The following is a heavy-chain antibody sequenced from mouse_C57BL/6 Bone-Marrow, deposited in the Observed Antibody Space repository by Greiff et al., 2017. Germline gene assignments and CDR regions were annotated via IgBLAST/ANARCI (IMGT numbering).Heavy chain of an antibody. J-gene: IGHJ3*01. CDR3: TTSYYSNSWFAY. Sequence: VQLQQSGAELVRPGASVKLSCTASGFNIKDDYMHWVKQRPEQGLDWIGWIDPENGDTEYASKFQGKATITADTSSNPAYLQLSSLTSEDTAVYYCTTSYYSNSWFAYWGQGTLVTVSA. D-gene: IGHD2-5*01. V-gene: IGHV14-4*01. CDR1: GFNIKDDY. CDR2: IDPENGDT.